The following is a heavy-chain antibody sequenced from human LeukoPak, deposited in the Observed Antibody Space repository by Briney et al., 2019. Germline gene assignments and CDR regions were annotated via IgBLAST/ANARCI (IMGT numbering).Heavy chain of an antibody. Sequence: PGGSLRLSCAASGFTFSSYAMHWVRQAPGKGLEWVAVISYDGSNKYYADSVKGRFTISRDNSKNTLYLQMNSLRAEDTAVYYCARYSSSWYAYYYGMDVWGQGTTVTVSS. D-gene: IGHD6-13*01. CDR1: GFTFSSYA. CDR2: ISYDGSNK. V-gene: IGHV3-30-3*01. J-gene: IGHJ6*02. CDR3: ARYSSSWYAYYYGMDV.